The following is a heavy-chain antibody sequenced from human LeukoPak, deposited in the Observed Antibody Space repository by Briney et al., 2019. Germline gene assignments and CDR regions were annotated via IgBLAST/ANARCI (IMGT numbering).Heavy chain of an antibody. Sequence: PSETLSLTCTVSGGSISSYYWSWIRQPPGKGLEWIGYIYYSGSTNYNPSLKSRVTISVDTSKNQFSLKLSSVTAADTAVYYCARESPVFDLWGRGTLVTVSS. CDR2: IYYSGST. J-gene: IGHJ2*01. CDR3: ARESPVFDL. V-gene: IGHV4-59*01. CDR1: GGSISSYY.